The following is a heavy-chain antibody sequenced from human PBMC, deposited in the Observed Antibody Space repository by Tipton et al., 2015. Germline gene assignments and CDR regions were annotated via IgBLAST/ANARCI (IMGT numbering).Heavy chain of an antibody. CDR2: MYYSGNT. V-gene: IGHV4-39*07. Sequence: TLSLTRTVSGGSISSSTYYWGWIRQPPGKGLEWIGSMYYSGNTYYNPSLKSRVTMSVDTSKSQFSLRLSSVTAADTAVYYCARDLGWGHDAFDIWGQGTMVTVSS. CDR1: GGSISSSTYY. CDR3: ARDLGWGHDAFDI. D-gene: IGHD3-3*01. J-gene: IGHJ3*02.